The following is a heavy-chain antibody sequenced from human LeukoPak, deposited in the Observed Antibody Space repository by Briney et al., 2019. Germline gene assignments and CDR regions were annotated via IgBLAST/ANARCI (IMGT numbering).Heavy chain of an antibody. V-gene: IGHV4-4*07. CDR3: AREDSSSWPPLYYFDY. D-gene: IGHD6-13*01. CDR1: GGSISSYY. J-gene: IGHJ4*02. Sequence: SETLSLTCTVSGGSISSYYWSWIRQPAGKGLEWIGRIYTSGSTNYNPSLKSRVTMSVDTSKNQFSLKLGSVTAADTAVYYCAREDSSSWPPLYYFDYWGQGTLVTVSS. CDR2: IYTSGST.